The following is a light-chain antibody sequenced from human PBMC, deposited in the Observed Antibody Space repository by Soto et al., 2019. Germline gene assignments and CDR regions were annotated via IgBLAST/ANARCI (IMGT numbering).Light chain of an antibody. J-gene: IGKJ2*01. V-gene: IGKV3-20*01. CDR1: QSVSSNY. Sequence: EIVLTQSPGTLSLSPGERATLSCRASQSVSSNYLAWYQQRPGQAPRVPIYGASSRATGIPDRFSGSGSGKDFTLTISRLEPEDFAVYFCHHYGNSPPNTLGRGTRVDIK. CDR2: GAS. CDR3: HHYGNSPPNT.